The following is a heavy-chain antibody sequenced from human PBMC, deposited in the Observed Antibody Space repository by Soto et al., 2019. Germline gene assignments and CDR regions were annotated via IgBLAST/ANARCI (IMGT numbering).Heavy chain of an antibody. CDR2: IYYSGST. D-gene: IGHD2-21*02. V-gene: IGHV4-61*01. CDR3: ASAVVVTAIFAFDI. Sequence: SETLSLTCTVSGGSVSSGSYYWSWIRQPPGKGLEWIGYIYYSGSTNYNPSLKSRVTTSVDTSKNQFSLKLSSVTAADTAVYYCASAVVVTAIFAFDIWGQGTMVTVSS. J-gene: IGHJ3*02. CDR1: GGSVSSGSYY.